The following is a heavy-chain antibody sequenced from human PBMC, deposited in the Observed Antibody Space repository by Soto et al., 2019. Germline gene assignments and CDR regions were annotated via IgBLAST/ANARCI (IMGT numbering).Heavy chain of an antibody. D-gene: IGHD1-26*01. CDR2: ISVYNGDT. V-gene: IGHV1-18*01. CDR3: ARDRRDSVADRRSFDV. J-gene: IGHJ3*01. CDR1: GYSFTTYG. Sequence: QVQLVQSGAEVMKPGASVRVSCKASGYSFTTYGISWVRQAPGQGLEYMGWISVYNGDTNYAKKLQGRVTMTTDTSTSTAYMELRSLRSDDTAIYYCARDRRDSVADRRSFDVWGQGTMVTVSS.